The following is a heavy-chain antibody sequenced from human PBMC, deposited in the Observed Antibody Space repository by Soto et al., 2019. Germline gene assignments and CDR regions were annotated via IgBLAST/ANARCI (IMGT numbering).Heavy chain of an antibody. V-gene: IGHV3-30-3*01. Sequence: GGSLRLSCAASGFTFSSYAMHWVRQALGKGLEWVAVISYDGSNKYYADSVKGRFTISRDNSKNTLYLQMNSLRAEVTAVYYCARDAGIAAADCFDYWGQGTLVTVSS. CDR1: GFTFSSYA. CDR3: ARDAGIAAADCFDY. J-gene: IGHJ4*02. CDR2: ISYDGSNK. D-gene: IGHD6-13*01.